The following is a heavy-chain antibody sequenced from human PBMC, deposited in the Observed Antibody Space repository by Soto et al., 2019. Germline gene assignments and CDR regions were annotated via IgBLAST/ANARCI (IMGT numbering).Heavy chain of an antibody. D-gene: IGHD3-3*01. CDR1: GFTFSSYA. Sequence: GSLRLSCAASGFTFSSYAMHWVRQAPGKGLEWVAVISYDGSNKYYADSVKGRFTISRDNSKNTLYLQMNSLRAEDTAVYYCARDPSQDYDFWSGLTSDYYYYGMDVWGQGTTITVSS. CDR2: ISYDGSNK. CDR3: ARDPSQDYDFWSGLTSDYYYYGMDV. V-gene: IGHV3-30-3*01. J-gene: IGHJ6*02.